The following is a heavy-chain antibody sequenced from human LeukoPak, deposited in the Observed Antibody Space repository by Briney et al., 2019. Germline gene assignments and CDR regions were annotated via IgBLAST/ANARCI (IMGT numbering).Heavy chain of an antibody. Sequence: GGSLRLSCAASGFTFSSYAMSWVRQAPGKGLEWVSAISGSGGSTYYADSVKGQFTISRDNSKNTLYLRMNSLRAEDTAVYYCAKDSCSGGSCYSPDWFDPWGQGTLVTVSS. CDR3: AKDSCSGGSCYSPDWFDP. CDR1: GFTFSSYA. D-gene: IGHD2-15*01. V-gene: IGHV3-23*01. J-gene: IGHJ5*02. CDR2: ISGSGGST.